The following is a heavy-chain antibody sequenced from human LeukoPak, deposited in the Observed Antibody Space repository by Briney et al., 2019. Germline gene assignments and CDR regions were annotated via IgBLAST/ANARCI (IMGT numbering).Heavy chain of an antibody. V-gene: IGHV1-24*01. J-gene: IGHJ4*02. Sequence: ASVKVSCKVSGYTLTELSMHWVRQAPGKGLEWMGGFDPEDGETTYAQKFQGRVTMTEDTSTDTAYMELSSLRSEDTAVYYCATSSGWYWYFDYWGQGTLVTVSS. D-gene: IGHD6-19*01. CDR3: ATSSGWYWYFDY. CDR2: FDPEDGET. CDR1: GYTLTELS.